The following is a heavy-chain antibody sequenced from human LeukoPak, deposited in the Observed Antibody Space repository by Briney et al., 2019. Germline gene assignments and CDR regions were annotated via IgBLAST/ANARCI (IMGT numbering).Heavy chain of an antibody. J-gene: IGHJ4*02. CDR1: GLTFRRYW. CDR2: INHDGSAA. Sequence: PGGSLRLSCAASGLTFRRYWMHWVRQAPGKGLVWVSRINHDGSAATYADSVEGRFTISRDNAKNTLYLQMNSLRAEDTAIYYCTRAEIAVAGPFDYWGQGTLVTVSS. CDR3: TRAEIAVAGPFDY. V-gene: IGHV3-74*01. D-gene: IGHD6-19*01.